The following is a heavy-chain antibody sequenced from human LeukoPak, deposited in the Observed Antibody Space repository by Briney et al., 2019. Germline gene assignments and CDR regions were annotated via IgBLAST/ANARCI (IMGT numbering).Heavy chain of an antibody. CDR2: INPTGGST. J-gene: IGHJ3*02. CDR1: GYTFTSYY. CDR3: ARPQRSGWYAAAYDI. V-gene: IGHV1-46*01. Sequence: RASVTVSCKASGYTFTSYYMHWVRQAPGQGLEWMGMINPTGGSTTYAQKFQGRVTMTRVTSTSTVYMELSSLRSEDTAVYFCARPQRSGWYAAAYDIWGQGTLVTVSS. D-gene: IGHD6-19*01.